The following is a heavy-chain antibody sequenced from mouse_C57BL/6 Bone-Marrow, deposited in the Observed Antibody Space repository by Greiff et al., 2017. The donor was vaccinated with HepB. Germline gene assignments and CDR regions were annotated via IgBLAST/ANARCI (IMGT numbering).Heavy chain of an antibody. CDR3: ARLGIYYGNY. Sequence: QVQLQQSGAELARPGASVKLSCKASGYTFTSYGISWVKQRTGQGLEWIGEIYPRSGNTYYNEKFKGKATLTADKSSSTAYMEIRSLTSEDSAVYFCARLGIYYGNYWGQGTTLTVSS. V-gene: IGHV1-81*01. D-gene: IGHD2-1*01. J-gene: IGHJ2*01. CDR2: IYPRSGNT. CDR1: GYTFTSYG.